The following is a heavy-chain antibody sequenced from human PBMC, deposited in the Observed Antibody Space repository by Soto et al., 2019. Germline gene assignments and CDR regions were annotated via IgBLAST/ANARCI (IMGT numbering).Heavy chain of an antibody. V-gene: IGHV3-30-3*01. CDR2: ISYDGSNK. D-gene: IGHD6-19*01. J-gene: IGHJ6*02. Sequence: GGSLRLSCAASGFTFSSYAMHWVRQAPGKGLEWVAVISYDGSNKYYADSVKGRFTISRDNSKNALYLQMNSLRAEDTAVYYCARDPWVSSGWQLGLHYYYYYGMDVWGQGTTVTVSS. CDR1: GFTFSSYA. CDR3: ARDPWVSSGWQLGLHYYYYYGMDV.